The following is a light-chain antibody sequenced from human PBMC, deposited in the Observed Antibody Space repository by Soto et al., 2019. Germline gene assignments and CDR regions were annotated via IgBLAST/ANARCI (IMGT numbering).Light chain of an antibody. Sequence: EIVLTQSPGTLSLSPGERATLSCRASQSVSSSYLAWYLQKPGQAPRLLIYGASSRATGIPDRFGGSGSGTDFTLTISRLEPEDFAVYYCQQYGSSPPFTFGQGTKVDIK. CDR1: QSVSSSY. CDR2: GAS. V-gene: IGKV3-20*01. CDR3: QQYGSSPPFT. J-gene: IGKJ1*01.